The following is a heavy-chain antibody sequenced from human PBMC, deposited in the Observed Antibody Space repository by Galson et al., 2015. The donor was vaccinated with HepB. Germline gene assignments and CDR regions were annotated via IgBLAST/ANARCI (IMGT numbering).Heavy chain of an antibody. CDR2: IGVTDDET. CDR3: ARVTQYARGWYEDY. CDR1: GFSFSSHS. V-gene: IGHV3-23*01. J-gene: IGHJ4*02. Sequence: SLRLSCAASGFSFSSHSMTWVRQAPGKALDWVSTIGVTDDETFYVDSVKGRFTISRDNSKNTLFLQMNTLRADDTAVYFCARVTQYARGWYEDYWGQGTLVTVSS. D-gene: IGHD6-19*01.